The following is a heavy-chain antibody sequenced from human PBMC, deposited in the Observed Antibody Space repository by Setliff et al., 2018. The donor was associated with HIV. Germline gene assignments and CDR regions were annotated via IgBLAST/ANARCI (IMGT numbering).Heavy chain of an antibody. CDR3: ARQAVDCSGGTCYSTSAFDY. J-gene: IGHJ4*02. V-gene: IGHV5-51*01. CDR2: VYPDDSDS. CDR1: GYNFASHW. Sequence: PGESLKISCRGSGYNFASHWIAWVRQMPGKGLEWMGIVYPDDSDSRYSPSFQGQVTISADKSVSTAYLQWSSLKASDTAMSYCARQAVDCSGGTCYSTSAFDYWGQGTLVTVSS. D-gene: IGHD2-15*01.